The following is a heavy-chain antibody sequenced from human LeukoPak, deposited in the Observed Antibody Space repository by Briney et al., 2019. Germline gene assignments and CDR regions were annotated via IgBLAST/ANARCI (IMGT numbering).Heavy chain of an antibody. V-gene: IGHV3-7*03. CDR1: GFTFSSYS. D-gene: IGHD2-2*01. J-gene: IGHJ3*02. CDR2: IKQDGSEK. CDR3: AREFGYQLEDAFDI. Sequence: PGGSLRLSCAASGFTFSSYSMNWVRQAPGKGLEWVANIKQDGSEKYYVDSVKGRFTISRDNAKNSLYLQMNSLRAEDTAVYYCAREFGYQLEDAFDIWGQGTMVTVSS.